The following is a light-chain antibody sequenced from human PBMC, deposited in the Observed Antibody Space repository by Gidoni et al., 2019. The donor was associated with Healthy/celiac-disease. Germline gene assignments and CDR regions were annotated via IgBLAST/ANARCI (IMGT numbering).Light chain of an antibody. CDR2: GAS. J-gene: IGKJ4*01. CDR1: QSVSSI. V-gene: IGKV3-15*01. CDR3: QQYNNWPPLT. Sequence: VMTQAPATLSASPGERATLSCRASQSVSSILAWYQQKPGQAPRLLIYGASTRATGIPARFSGSGSGTEFTLTISSLQSEDFAVYYCQQYNNWPPLTFGGGTKVEIK.